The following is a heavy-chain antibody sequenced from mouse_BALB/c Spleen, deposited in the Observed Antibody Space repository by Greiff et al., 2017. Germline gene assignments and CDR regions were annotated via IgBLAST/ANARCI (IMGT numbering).Heavy chain of an antibody. CDR3: ARGRDSDWYFDV. CDR1: GFTFSSYA. CDR2: ISSGGST. J-gene: IGHJ1*01. V-gene: IGHV5-6-5*01. Sequence: EVMLVESGGGLVKPGGSLKLSCAASGFTFSSYAMSWVRQTPEKRLEWVASISSGGSTYYPDSVKGRFTISRDNARNILYLQMSSLRSEDTAMYYCARGRDSDWYFDVWGAGTTVTVSS.